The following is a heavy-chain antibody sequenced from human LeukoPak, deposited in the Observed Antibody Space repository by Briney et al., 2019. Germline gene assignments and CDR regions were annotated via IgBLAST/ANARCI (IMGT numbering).Heavy chain of an antibody. CDR2: ISAYNGNT. CDR3: ARVDYGDYNFDY. D-gene: IGHD4-17*01. J-gene: IGHJ4*02. CDR1: GYTSTSYG. Sequence: ASVKVSCKASGYTSTSYGISWVRQAPGQGLEWMGWISAYNGNTNYAQKLQGRVTMTTDTSTSTAYMELRSLRSDDTAVYYCARVDYGDYNFDYWGQGTLVTVSS. V-gene: IGHV1-18*04.